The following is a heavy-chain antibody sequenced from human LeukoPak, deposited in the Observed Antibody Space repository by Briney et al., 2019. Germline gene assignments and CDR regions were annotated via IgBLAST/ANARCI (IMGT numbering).Heavy chain of an antibody. J-gene: IGHJ5*02. D-gene: IGHD3-9*01. CDR2: IYYSGGT. V-gene: IGHV4-59*06. CDR1: GGSISSYY. Sequence: PSETLSLTCTVSGGSISSYYWSWIRQPPGKGLEWIGYIYYSGGTQYNPSLKSRVTISVDTSKNQFSLRLSSVTAADTAVYYCARLDILTAANFDPWGQGTLVTVSS. CDR3: ARLDILTAANFDP.